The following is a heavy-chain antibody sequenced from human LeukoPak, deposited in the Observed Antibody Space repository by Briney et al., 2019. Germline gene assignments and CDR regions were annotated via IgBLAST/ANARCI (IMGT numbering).Heavy chain of an antibody. Sequence: GGSLRLSCAASGFTFSAYYIHWVRQAPGKGLVWVSHINNDGSVTTYADSVKGRFTISRDNAKNTLYLQMSSLRAEDTAVYYCTRGGYNHAFDIWGQGTMVTVSS. CDR2: INNDGSVT. CDR1: GFTFSAYY. V-gene: IGHV3-74*03. J-gene: IGHJ3*02. CDR3: TRGGYNHAFDI. D-gene: IGHD1-14*01.